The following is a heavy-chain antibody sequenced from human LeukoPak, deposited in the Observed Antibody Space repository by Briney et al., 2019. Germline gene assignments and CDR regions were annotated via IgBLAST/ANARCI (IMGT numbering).Heavy chain of an antibody. CDR1: GFTFSSYW. J-gene: IGHJ6*02. V-gene: IGHV3-74*01. CDR2: INSDGSST. Sequence: GGSLRLSCAASGFTFSSYWMHWVRQAPGKGLVWVSRINSDGSSTSYADSVKGRFTISRDNAKNTLYLQMNSLRAEDTAVYYCALTDPTLRYFDWLPRNSYGMDVWGQGTTVTVSS. CDR3: ALTDPTLRYFDWLPRNSYGMDV. D-gene: IGHD3-9*01.